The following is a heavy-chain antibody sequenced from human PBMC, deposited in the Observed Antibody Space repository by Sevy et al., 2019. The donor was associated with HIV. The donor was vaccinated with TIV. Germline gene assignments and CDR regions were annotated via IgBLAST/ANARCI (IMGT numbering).Heavy chain of an antibody. CDR3: GRTSPRGGFDF. D-gene: IGHD3-16*01. J-gene: IGHJ4*02. CDR2: INPSDVST. Sequence: ASMKVSCKASGYTFTNYYMHWVRQAPGQGLEWMGIINPSDVSTIYAQKFQGRVTMTRDTSTSTVYMELSSLRSDDTAVYYCGRTSPRGGFDFWGQGALVTVS. CDR1: GYTFTNYY. V-gene: IGHV1-46*03.